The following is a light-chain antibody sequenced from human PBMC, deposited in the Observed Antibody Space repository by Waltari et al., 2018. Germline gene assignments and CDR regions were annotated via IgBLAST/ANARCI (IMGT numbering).Light chain of an antibody. CDR2: GST. Sequence: DIQMTQSPSSVSASVGDRVTTSCRASQDVSTWVAWYQQKPGKPPKLLIHGSTTLQSGVPSRFSGSGSGTDFTLTINGLQPDDFASYICQQNDSFPLTFGGGTKVDIK. J-gene: IGKJ4*01. CDR1: QDVSTW. CDR3: QQNDSFPLT. V-gene: IGKV1-12*01.